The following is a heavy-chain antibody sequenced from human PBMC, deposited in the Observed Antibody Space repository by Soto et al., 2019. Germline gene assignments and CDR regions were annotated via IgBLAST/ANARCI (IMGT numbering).Heavy chain of an antibody. Sequence: GGSLRLSCAASGFTFSSYAMHWVRQAPGKGLEWVAVISYDGSNKYYADSVKGRFTISRDNSKNTLYLQMNSLRAEDTAVYYCARAKDKYSSGWFANNALHNYYYYGMDVWGQGTTVTVSS. CDR3: ARAKDKYSSGWFANNALHNYYYYGMDV. V-gene: IGHV3-30-3*01. CDR1: GFTFSSYA. J-gene: IGHJ6*02. D-gene: IGHD6-19*01. CDR2: ISYDGSNK.